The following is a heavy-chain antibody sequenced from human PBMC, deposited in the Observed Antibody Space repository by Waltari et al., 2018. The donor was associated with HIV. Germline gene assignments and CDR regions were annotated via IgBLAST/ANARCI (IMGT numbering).Heavy chain of an antibody. D-gene: IGHD3-3*01. CDR2: IYTSGST. CDR3: ARAYYDFWSGTGSSGNWFDP. J-gene: IGHJ5*02. CDR1: GGSISSGSYS. V-gene: IGHV4-61*02. Sequence: QVQLQESGPGLVKPSQTLSLTCTVPGGSISSGSYSWRWSRPPAGKGLELIGRIYTSGSTNYNPSLKSRVTISVDTSKNQFSLKLRSVTAADTAVYYCARAYYDFWSGTGSSGNWFDPWGQGTLVTVSS.